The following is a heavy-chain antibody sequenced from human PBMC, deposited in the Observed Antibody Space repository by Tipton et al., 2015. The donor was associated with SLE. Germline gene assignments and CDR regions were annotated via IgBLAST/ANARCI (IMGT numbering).Heavy chain of an antibody. V-gene: IGHV4-4*08. CDR2: IYASGST. Sequence: TLSLTCTVSGGSISSYYWSWIRQPPGKGLEWIGYIYASGSTNYNPSLKSRLTISVDTSKSQFSLKLRSVTAADTAVYYCASIPVGLRPPLYWGQGTLVTVSS. CDR1: GGSISSYY. J-gene: IGHJ4*02. CDR3: ASIPVGLRPPLY. D-gene: IGHD4-17*01.